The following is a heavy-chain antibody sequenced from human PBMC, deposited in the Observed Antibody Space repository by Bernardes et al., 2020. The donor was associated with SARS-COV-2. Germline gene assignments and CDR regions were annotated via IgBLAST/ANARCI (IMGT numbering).Heavy chain of an antibody. CDR3: AREAREWLRFWGRDYYYYGMDV. J-gene: IGHJ6*02. CDR1: GYSFTSYW. V-gene: IGHV5-10-1*01. Sequence: GESLKISCKGSGYSFTSYWISWVRQMPGKGLEWMGRIDPSDSYTNYSPSFQGHVTISADKSISTAYLQWSSLKASDTAMYYCAREAREWLRFWGRDYYYYGMDVWGQGTTVTVSS. D-gene: IGHD5-12*01. CDR2: IDPSDSYT.